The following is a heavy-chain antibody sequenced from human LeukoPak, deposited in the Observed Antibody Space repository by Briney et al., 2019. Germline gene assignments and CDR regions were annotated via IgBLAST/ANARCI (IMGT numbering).Heavy chain of an antibody. Sequence: GGSLRLSCAASGFTFSDYYMSWIRQAPGKGLEWVSYISSSGSTIYYADSVKGRFTISRDNAKNSLYLQMNSLRAEDTAVYYCANSSGYYWDWYFDLWGRGTLVTVSS. CDR3: ANSSGYYWDWYFDL. CDR2: ISSSGSTI. CDR1: GFTFSDYY. V-gene: IGHV3-11*01. J-gene: IGHJ2*01. D-gene: IGHD3-22*01.